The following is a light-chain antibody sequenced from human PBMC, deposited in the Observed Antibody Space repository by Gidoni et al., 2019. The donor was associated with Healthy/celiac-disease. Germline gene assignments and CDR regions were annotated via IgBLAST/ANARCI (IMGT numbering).Light chain of an antibody. Sequence: QSVLTQPPSASGTPGQRVPISCSGSSSNIGSNTVNWYQQLPGTAPQLLIYSNNQRPSGVPDRFSGSKSGTSASLAISGLQSEDEADYYCAAWDDSLNGVVFGGGTKLTVL. CDR3: AAWDDSLNGVV. CDR2: SNN. V-gene: IGLV1-44*01. J-gene: IGLJ2*01. CDR1: SSNIGSNT.